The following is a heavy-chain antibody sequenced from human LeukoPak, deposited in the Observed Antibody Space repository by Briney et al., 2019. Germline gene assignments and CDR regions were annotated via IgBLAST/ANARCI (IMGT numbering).Heavy chain of an antibody. CDR1: GGSIRSGSHY. CDR2: IYYSGST. J-gene: IGHJ4*02. V-gene: IGHV4-39*02. Sequence: SETLSLTCTVSGGSIRSGSHYWAWIRQPPGKGLEWIVSIYYSGSTYYNPSLENRVTISIDTSKKHFSLKLSSLSAADTSVYYCAKRDDSGGNLVDLWGQGTLGTVS. CDR3: AKRDDSGGNLVDL. D-gene: IGHD3-22*01.